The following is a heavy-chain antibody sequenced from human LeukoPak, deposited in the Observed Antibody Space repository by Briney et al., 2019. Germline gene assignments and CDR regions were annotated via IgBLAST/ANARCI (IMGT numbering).Heavy chain of an antibody. CDR3: ASSARRITSTFDY. D-gene: IGHD1-20*01. J-gene: IGHJ4*02. CDR1: GYTFTSYY. V-gene: IGHV1-46*01. Sequence: ASVKVSCKASGYTFTSYYMHWVRQAPGQGLEWMGIINPRGGSTSYAQKFQGRVTMTRDTSTSTVYMELSRLRSEDTAVYYCASSARRITSTFDYWGQGTLVTVSS. CDR2: INPRGGST.